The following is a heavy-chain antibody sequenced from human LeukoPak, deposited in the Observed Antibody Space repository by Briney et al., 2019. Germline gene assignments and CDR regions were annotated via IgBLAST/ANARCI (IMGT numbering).Heavy chain of an antibody. Sequence: ASVKVSCKASGYTFTGYYMHWVRQAPGQGLEWMGWINPNSGGTNYAQKFQGRVTMTSDTSISTAYMELSRLRSDATAVYYCARVRAEVRGVSFDPWGQGALVTVSS. V-gene: IGHV1-2*02. J-gene: IGHJ5*02. D-gene: IGHD3-10*01. CDR2: INPNSGGT. CDR1: GYTFTGYY. CDR3: ARVRAEVRGVSFDP.